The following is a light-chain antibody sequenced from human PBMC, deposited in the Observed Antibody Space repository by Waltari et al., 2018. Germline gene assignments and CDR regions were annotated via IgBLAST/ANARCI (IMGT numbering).Light chain of an antibody. CDR1: SGNIDSNY. V-gene: IGLV6-57*03. CDR3: QSYDDNNPWV. Sequence: NFILTQPHSVSESPGKTVTISCTRSSGNIDSNYVQWYPQRPGSAPTTVIYEDNQRPSGVPDRFSGSIDRSSNSASLTISGLKTEDEADYYCQSYDDNNPWVFGGGTKLTVL. CDR2: EDN. J-gene: IGLJ3*02.